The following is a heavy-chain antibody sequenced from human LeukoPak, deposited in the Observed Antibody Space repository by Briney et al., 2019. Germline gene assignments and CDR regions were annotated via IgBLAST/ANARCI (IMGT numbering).Heavy chain of an antibody. CDR2: ISGSGGST. V-gene: IGHV3-23*01. D-gene: IGHD6-19*01. Sequence: GGSLRLSCAASGFTFSSYAMSWVRQAPGKGLEWVLAISGSGGSTYYADSVKGRFTISRDNSKNTLYLQMNSLRAEDTAVYYCARCYSIAVAGSDYWGQGTLVTVSS. CDR3: ARCYSIAVAGSDY. CDR1: GFTFSSYA. J-gene: IGHJ4*02.